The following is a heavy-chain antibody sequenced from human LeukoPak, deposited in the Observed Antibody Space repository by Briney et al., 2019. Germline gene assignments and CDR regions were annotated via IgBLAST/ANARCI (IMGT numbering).Heavy chain of an antibody. CDR3: ARSRITMVRGVIQFDY. Sequence: ASVKVSCKASGYNFTSYAISWVRQAPGQGLDWMGCLSSYNGNTNYAQKPQGRVTMTTDTSTSTDYMELRSLRSDDTAVYYCARSRITMVRGVIQFDYWGQGTLVTVSS. J-gene: IGHJ4*02. V-gene: IGHV1-18*01. CDR1: GYNFTSYA. D-gene: IGHD3-10*01. CDR2: LSSYNGNT.